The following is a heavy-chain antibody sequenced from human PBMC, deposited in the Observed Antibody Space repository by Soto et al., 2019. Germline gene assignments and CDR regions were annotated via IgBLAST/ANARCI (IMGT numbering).Heavy chain of an antibody. D-gene: IGHD6-19*01. Sequence: QVQLVESGGGVVQPGRSLRLSCAASGFTFSSYAMHWVRQAPGKGLEWVAVISYDGSNKYYADSVKGRFTISRDNSKNTLYLQMNSLRAEDTAVYYCASPLAVAGMAYFDYWGQGTLVTVSS. CDR3: ASPLAVAGMAYFDY. CDR2: ISYDGSNK. V-gene: IGHV3-30-3*01. CDR1: GFTFSSYA. J-gene: IGHJ4*02.